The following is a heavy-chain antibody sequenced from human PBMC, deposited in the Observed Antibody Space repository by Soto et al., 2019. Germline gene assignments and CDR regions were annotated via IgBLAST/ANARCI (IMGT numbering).Heavy chain of an antibody. CDR3: ARQDSSDFPDY. CDR2: IYYSGST. J-gene: IGHJ4*02. CDR1: GGSISSSSYY. V-gene: IGHV4-39*01. Sequence: QLQLQESGPGLVKPSETLSLTCTVSGGSISSSSYYWGWIRQPPGKGLEWIGSIYYSGSTYYNPSLKSRVTISVDTSKNQFSLKLSSVTAADTALYYCARQDSSDFPDYWGQGTLVTVSS. D-gene: IGHD6-19*01.